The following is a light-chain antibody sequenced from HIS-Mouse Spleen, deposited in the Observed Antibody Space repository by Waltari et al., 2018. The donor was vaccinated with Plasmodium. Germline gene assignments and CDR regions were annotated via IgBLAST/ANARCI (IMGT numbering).Light chain of an antibody. V-gene: IGKV3-15*01. CDR1: QSVSSN. Sequence: EIVMTQSPATLSVSPGVRATLSCRASQSVSSNLAWYQQKPGRAPRLLIYGASTRATGIPARFSGSGSGTEFTLTISSLQSEDFAVYYCQQYNNWSFTFGPGTKVDIK. CDR2: GAS. J-gene: IGKJ3*01. CDR3: QQYNNWSFT.